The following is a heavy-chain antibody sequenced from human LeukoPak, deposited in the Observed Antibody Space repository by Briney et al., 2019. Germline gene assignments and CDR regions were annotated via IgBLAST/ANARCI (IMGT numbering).Heavy chain of an antibody. V-gene: IGHV3-48*02. Sequence: PGGSLRLSCAASGFIFSHYSMNWVRQAPGKGLEWVSYIGDTTSTISYADSVKGRFTTSRDNAKNSLFLQMSSLRHEDTAVYFCARGGSSHMEDWGQGTLVTVSS. CDR3: ARGGSSHMED. CDR1: GFIFSHYS. CDR2: IGDTTSTI. J-gene: IGHJ4*02. D-gene: IGHD1-1*01.